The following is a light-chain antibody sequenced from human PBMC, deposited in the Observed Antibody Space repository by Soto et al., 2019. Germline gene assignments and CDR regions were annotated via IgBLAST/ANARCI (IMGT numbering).Light chain of an antibody. CDR2: DVS. Sequence: QSVLTQPASVSGSPGQSITISCTGTSSDVGGYNYVSWYQHHPGKAPKLMVYDVSNRPSGVSNRFSGSKSGNTASLTISGLQAEDESDYYCSSYTSSSTYVFATGPKVTVL. V-gene: IGLV2-14*03. J-gene: IGLJ1*01. CDR1: SSDVGGYNY. CDR3: SSYTSSSTYV.